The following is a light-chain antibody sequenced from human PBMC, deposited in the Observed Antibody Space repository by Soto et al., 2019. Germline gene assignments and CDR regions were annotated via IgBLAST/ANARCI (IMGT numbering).Light chain of an antibody. Sequence: QAVVTQPPSVSGTPGLRVNISCSGGISNIGKDTVNWYQQLPGTAPKLLMFNDDKRPSGVPDRFSGSRSGTSACLAISGLQSDDEAVYFCSTWDDSLNGWVFGGGTKLTVL. CDR1: ISNIGKDT. V-gene: IGLV1-44*01. CDR2: NDD. CDR3: STWDDSLNGWV. J-gene: IGLJ3*02.